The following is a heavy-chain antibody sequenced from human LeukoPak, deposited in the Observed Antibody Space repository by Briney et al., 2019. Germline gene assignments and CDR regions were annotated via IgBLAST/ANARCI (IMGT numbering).Heavy chain of an antibody. CDR1: GGSVSRGGYY. V-gene: IGHV4-31*03. CDR2: TSYSEGT. D-gene: IGHD1-26*01. Sequence: KSSETLSLTCTVSGGSVSRGGYYWNWIRQHPGKGLEWIGFTSYSEGTYYNPSLMSRITISVDISQNQFSLKMRDVTAADTAAYFCATADWESFYFDSWGQGALVAVSS. CDR3: ATADWESFYFDS. J-gene: IGHJ4*02.